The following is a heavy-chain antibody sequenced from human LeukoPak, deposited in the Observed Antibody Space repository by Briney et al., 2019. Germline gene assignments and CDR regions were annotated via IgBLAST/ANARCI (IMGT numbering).Heavy chain of an antibody. CDR3: ARDQDNGVCYI. Sequence: PGGSLRLSCAASGFTFRSYAMSWVRQAPGKGLEWVSVISGSGGGTYYADSVKGRFTISRDNSKNTLYLQMNSLRAEDTAVYYCARDQDNGVCYIWGQGTLVTVSS. V-gene: IGHV3-23*01. J-gene: IGHJ4*02. D-gene: IGHD2-8*01. CDR1: GFTFRSYA. CDR2: ISGSGGGT.